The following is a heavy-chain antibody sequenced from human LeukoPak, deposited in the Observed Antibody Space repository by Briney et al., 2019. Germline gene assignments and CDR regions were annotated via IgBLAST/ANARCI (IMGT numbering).Heavy chain of an antibody. Sequence: GGSLRLSCAASGSGFSSYSMNWVRQSPGKRLEWVSYISSSSVTIDYADSVKGRFTISRDNAKNSLHLQMNSLRAEDTAVYYCARIAYSDYVPYYSYYMDVWGKGTTVTVSS. CDR1: GSGFSSYS. CDR3: ARIAYSDYVPYYSYYMDV. J-gene: IGHJ6*03. CDR2: ISSSSVTI. V-gene: IGHV3-48*01. D-gene: IGHD4-11*01.